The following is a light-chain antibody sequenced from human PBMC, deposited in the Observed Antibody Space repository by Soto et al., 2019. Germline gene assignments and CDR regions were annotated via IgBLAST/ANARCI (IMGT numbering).Light chain of an antibody. J-gene: IGLJ1*01. Sequence: QSALTQPASVSGSAGQSITISCTGTTSFVGTYNFVSWYQQHPGKAPQVLIYEGTKRPSGVSSRFSGSKSGNTASLTISGLQAEDEADYYCSSYTSSSTLFGTGTKLTVL. CDR2: EGT. CDR1: TSFVGTYNF. V-gene: IGLV2-14*02. CDR3: SSYTSSSTL.